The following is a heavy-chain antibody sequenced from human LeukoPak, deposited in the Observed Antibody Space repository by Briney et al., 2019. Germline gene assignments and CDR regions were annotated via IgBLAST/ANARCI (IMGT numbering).Heavy chain of an antibody. Sequence: PSETLSLTCTVSGGSISSYYWSWIRQPPGKGLEWIGYIYYSGSTNYNPSLKSRVTISVDTSKNQFSLKLSSVTAADTAVYYCARQGWLQFDADWGQGTRVTVSS. D-gene: IGHD5-24*01. V-gene: IGHV4-59*08. J-gene: IGHJ4*02. CDR3: ARQGWLQFDAD. CDR2: IYYSGST. CDR1: GGSISSYY.